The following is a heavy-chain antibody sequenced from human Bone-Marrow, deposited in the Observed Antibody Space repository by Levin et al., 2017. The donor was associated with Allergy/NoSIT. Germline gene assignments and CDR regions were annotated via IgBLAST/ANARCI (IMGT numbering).Heavy chain of an antibody. Sequence: SQTLSLTCAVSGFSISSGYYWGWIRQPPGKGLEWIGSIFHSGSTNYNPSLPSLKSRVTMSVDTSKNQFSLKLSSVTAADTAMYYCATSPYVVAAGSYFDYWGQGTLVTVSS. CDR3: ATSPYVVAAGSYFDY. J-gene: IGHJ4*02. D-gene: IGHD2-21*01. V-gene: IGHV4-38-2*01. CDR1: GFSISSGYY. CDR2: IFHSGST.